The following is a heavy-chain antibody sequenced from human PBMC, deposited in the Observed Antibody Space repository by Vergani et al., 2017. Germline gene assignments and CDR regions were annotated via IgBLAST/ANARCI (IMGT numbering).Heavy chain of an antibody. D-gene: IGHD2-2*01. V-gene: IGHV3-23*01. Sequence: EVQLLESGGGLVQPGGSLRLSCAASGFTFSSYAMSWVRQAPGKGLEWVSAISGSGGSTYYAGSVKGRFTISRDNSKNTLYLQMNSLRAEDTAVYYCSRYCSSTSCQRYYYYGMDVWGQGTTVTVSS. CDR3: SRYCSSTSCQRYYYYGMDV. J-gene: IGHJ6*02. CDR1: GFTFSSYA. CDR2: ISGSGGST.